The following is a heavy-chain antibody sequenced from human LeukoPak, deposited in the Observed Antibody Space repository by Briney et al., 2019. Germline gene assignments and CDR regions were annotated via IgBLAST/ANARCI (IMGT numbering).Heavy chain of an antibody. J-gene: IGHJ6*02. CDR2: ISGSGGST. Sequence: GGSLRLSCAASGFTFSAYAMSWVRQAPGKGLEWVSAISGSGGSTYYADSVKGRFTISRDNSKNTLILQMKSLRAEDPAVYFCAKAISPRLDYYYGMDVWGQGTTVTVSS. CDR3: AKAISPRLDYYYGMDV. CDR1: GFTFSAYA. D-gene: IGHD3-3*01. V-gene: IGHV3-23*01.